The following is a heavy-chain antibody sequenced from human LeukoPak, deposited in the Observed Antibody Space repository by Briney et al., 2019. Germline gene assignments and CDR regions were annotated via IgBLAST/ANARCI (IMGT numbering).Heavy chain of an antibody. Sequence: SETLSLTCAVYGGSFSGYYWSWIRQPPGKGLGWIGEINHSGSTNYNPSLKSRVTISVDTSKNQFSLKLSSVTAEDTAVYYCARDLRYYDSSGYSPFDYWGQGTLVTVSS. CDR1: GGSFSGYY. CDR2: INHSGST. V-gene: IGHV4-34*01. J-gene: IGHJ4*02. CDR3: ARDLRYYDSSGYSPFDY. D-gene: IGHD3-22*01.